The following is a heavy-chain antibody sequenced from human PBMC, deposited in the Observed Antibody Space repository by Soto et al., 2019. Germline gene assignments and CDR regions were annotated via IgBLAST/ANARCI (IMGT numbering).Heavy chain of an antibody. V-gene: IGHV4-31*03. D-gene: IGHD3-10*01. CDR1: GGSISSGGYY. J-gene: IGHJ4*02. Sequence: SETLSLTCTVSGGSISSGGYYWSWIRQHPGKGLEWIGYIYYSGSTYYNPSLKSRVTISVDTSKNQFSLKLSSVTAADTAVYYCARGKTNYFFDLWGQGHLVTVSS. CDR3: ARGKTNYFFDL. CDR2: IYYSGST.